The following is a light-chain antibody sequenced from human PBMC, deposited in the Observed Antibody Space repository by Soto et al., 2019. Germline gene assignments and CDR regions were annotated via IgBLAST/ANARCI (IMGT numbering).Light chain of an antibody. CDR1: QSVGRDY. J-gene: IGKJ4*01. CDR2: GAS. Sequence: EIVLTQSPGTLSLSPGDRATLSCRASQSVGRDYLAWFQHKAGQAPRLLVHGASNRATGIPHRFSGCRSGKYFTLTITRLEPEDFAVYYCHQYATVQLTFGGGTKVEI. CDR3: HQYATVQLT. V-gene: IGKV3-20*01.